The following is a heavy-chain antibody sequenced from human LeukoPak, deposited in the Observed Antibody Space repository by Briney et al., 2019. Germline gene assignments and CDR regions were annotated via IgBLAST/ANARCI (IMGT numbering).Heavy chain of an antibody. Sequence: GGSLRLSCAASGFTFSDCYMSWIRQAPGKGLEWVSVIYSGGSTYYADSVKGRFTISRDNSKNTLYLQMNSLRAEDTAVYYCARAFYYDKDYRGQGTLVTVSS. CDR3: ARAFYYDKDY. J-gene: IGHJ4*02. CDR2: IYSGGST. D-gene: IGHD3-22*01. CDR1: GFTFSDCY. V-gene: IGHV3-66*01.